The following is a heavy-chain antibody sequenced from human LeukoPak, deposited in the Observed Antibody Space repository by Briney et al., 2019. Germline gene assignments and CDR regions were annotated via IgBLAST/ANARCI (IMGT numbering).Heavy chain of an antibody. V-gene: IGHV3-30*02. CDR1: GFTFSSYG. J-gene: IGHJ4*02. Sequence: GGSLRPSCAASGFTFSSYGMHWVRQAPGKGLEWVAFIRYDGSNKYYADSVKGRFTISRDNSKNTLYLQMNSLRAEDTAFYYCARGLMGGYPHFDFWGQGILVTVSS. D-gene: IGHD3-22*01. CDR2: IRYDGSNK. CDR3: ARGLMGGYPHFDF.